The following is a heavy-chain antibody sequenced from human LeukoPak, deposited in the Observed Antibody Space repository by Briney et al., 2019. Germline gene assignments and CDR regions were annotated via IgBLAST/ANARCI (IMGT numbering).Heavy chain of an antibody. CDR1: GGTFSSYA. CDR3: ARDSRRCSSTSRYWGWFDP. V-gene: IGHV1-69*06. Sequence: SVKVSCKASGGTFSSYAISWVRQAPGQGLEWMGGIIPIFGTANYAQKFQGRVTITADKSTSTAYMELSSLRSEDTAVYYCARDSRRCSSTSRYWGWFDPWGQGTLVTVSS. CDR2: IIPIFGTA. D-gene: IGHD2-2*01. J-gene: IGHJ5*02.